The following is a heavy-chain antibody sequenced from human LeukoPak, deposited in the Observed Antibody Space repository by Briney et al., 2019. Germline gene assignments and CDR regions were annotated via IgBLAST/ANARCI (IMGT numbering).Heavy chain of an antibody. Sequence: PGGFLRLSCAASGFSFSDYSMNWVRQAPGKGLEWISYISASSSSIYYADSVKGRFTISRDNSKNTLYLQMNSLRAEDTAVYYCAKDIVVVPAAGALGYWGQGTLVTVSS. V-gene: IGHV3-48*01. CDR3: AKDIVVVPAAGALGY. CDR1: GFSFSDYS. CDR2: ISASSSSI. D-gene: IGHD2-2*01. J-gene: IGHJ4*02.